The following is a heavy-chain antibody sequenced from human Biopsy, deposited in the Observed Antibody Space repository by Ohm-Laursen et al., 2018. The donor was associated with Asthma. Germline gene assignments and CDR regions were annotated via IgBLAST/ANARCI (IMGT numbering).Heavy chain of an antibody. D-gene: IGHD6-19*01. CDR1: GFAVSRDY. CDR2: IYSGGTS. Sequence: SLRLSCAASGFAVSRDYMFWVRQAPGKGLEWVSVIYSGGTSHTADSVRGRFTISRDYSKNTLYLQMHSLRAEDTAVYYCARDSYSSGLYDDFESWSQGSLVTVSS. V-gene: IGHV3-53*01. CDR3: ARDSYSSGLYDDFES. J-gene: IGHJ4*02.